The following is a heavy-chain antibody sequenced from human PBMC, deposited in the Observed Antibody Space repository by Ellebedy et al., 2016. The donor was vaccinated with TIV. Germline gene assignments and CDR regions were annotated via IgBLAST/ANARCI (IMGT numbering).Heavy chain of an antibody. Sequence: SVKVSXXASGYTFTGYYMHWVRQAPGQGLEWMGGIIPIFGTANYAQKFQGRVTITADESTSTAYMELSSLRSEDTAVYYCARDTAMELFDYWGQGTLVTVSS. V-gene: IGHV1-69*13. CDR1: GYTFTGYY. J-gene: IGHJ4*02. CDR3: ARDTAMELFDY. CDR2: IIPIFGTA. D-gene: IGHD5-18*01.